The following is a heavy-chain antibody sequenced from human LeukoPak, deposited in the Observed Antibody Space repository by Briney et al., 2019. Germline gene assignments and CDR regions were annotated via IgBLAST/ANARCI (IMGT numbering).Heavy chain of an antibody. V-gene: IGHV3-53*01. CDR3: ARAPPFYYDSRGYHYERGNYYYGMDV. CDR1: GFSVSSNY. D-gene: IGHD3-22*01. Sequence: PGGSLRLSCAASGFSVSSNYMNWVRQAPGKGLEWVSVIFSDGSTYYADSVKGRFTISRDNSQNTMFLQMNSLRAEDTAIYYCARAPPFYYDSRGYHYERGNYYYGMDVWGQGTTVIVSS. J-gene: IGHJ6*02. CDR2: IFSDGST.